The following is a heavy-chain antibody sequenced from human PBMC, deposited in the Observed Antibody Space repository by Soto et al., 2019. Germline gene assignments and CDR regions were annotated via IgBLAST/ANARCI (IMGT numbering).Heavy chain of an antibody. CDR1: GYTFSSNA. J-gene: IGHJ4*02. V-gene: IGHV3-23*01. D-gene: IGHD6-19*01. CDR3: VRRSSGRTYSFDF. Sequence: EVQLLESGGRLVQPGGSLRLSCAASGYTFSSNAMSWVRQAPGKGLEWVSSIGTSGNTYYPDSVQGRFTISRDISKNSLYLQMNSLRVEDTAVYYCVRRSSGRTYSFDFWGQGTLVTVSS. CDR2: IGTSGNT.